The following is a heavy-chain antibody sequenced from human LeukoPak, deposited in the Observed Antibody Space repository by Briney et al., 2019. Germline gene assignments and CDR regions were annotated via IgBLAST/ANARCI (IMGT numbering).Heavy chain of an antibody. CDR3: AKDGLGGPYFFHY. D-gene: IGHD3-16*01. Sequence: GGSLRLSCASSGFTFSSYAMSWVRQAPGKGLEWVSTIGGTGVRTYYADSVKGRFTISRDNSKNTLYLQINSLRAEDTAVYFCAKDGLGGPYFFHYWGQGTLVTVSS. CDR2: IGGTGVRT. V-gene: IGHV3-23*01. CDR1: GFTFSSYA. J-gene: IGHJ4*02.